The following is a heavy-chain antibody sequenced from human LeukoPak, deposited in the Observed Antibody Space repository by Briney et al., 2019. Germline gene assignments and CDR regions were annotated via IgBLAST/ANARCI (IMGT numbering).Heavy chain of an antibody. Sequence: VASVKVSCKASGGTFSRYAISWVRQAPGQGLEWMGGIIPIFGTANYAQKFQGRVTLTTDESTSTAYMELSSLRSEDTAVYYCVFDSSGYLSRSLPPYFDSWGQGTLVTVSS. D-gene: IGHD3-22*01. CDR1: GGTFSRYA. CDR2: IIPIFGTA. J-gene: IGHJ4*02. CDR3: VFDSSGYLSRSLPPYFDS. V-gene: IGHV1-69*05.